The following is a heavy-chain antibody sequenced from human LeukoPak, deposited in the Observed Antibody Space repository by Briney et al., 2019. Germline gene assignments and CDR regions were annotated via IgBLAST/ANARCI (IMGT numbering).Heavy chain of an antibody. CDR2: VSSSGTTM. CDR3: ARRYCSSASCLFDY. D-gene: IGHD2-2*01. CDR1: GFTFNTYE. V-gene: IGHV3-48*03. J-gene: IGHJ4*02. Sequence: GGSLRLSCAASGFTFNTYEMSWVRQAPGKGLEWVSCVSSSGTTMSHADSVKGRFTISRDNAKNSLYLQMNSLRAEDAAVYYCARRYCSSASCLFDYWGQGTLVTVSS.